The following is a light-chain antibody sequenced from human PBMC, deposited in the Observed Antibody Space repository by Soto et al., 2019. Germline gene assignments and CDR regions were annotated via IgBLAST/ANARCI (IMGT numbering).Light chain of an antibody. CDR1: QSISSW. V-gene: IGKV1-5*03. J-gene: IGKJ4*01. CDR2: RAS. CDR3: QQYNSYPLT. Sequence: DIQMTQSPSTLSASVGDRVTITCRASQSISSWLAWYQLKPGKAPKLLIYRASTLQSGVPSRFGGSGSGTEFTLTISSLQPDDFAAYYCQQYNSYPLTFGGGPKVEIK.